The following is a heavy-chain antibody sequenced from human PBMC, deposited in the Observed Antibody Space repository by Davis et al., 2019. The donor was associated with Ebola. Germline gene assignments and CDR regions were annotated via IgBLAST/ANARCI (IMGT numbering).Heavy chain of an antibody. CDR3: AKTSGSYYYYGMGV. Sequence: AASVKVSCKASGYTFTTYGISWVRQAPGQGLEWMGWINPNSGGTNYAQKFQGRVTMTRDTSISTAYMELSRLRSDDTAVYYCAKTSGSYYYYGMGVWGQGTTVTVSS. CDR2: INPNSGGT. J-gene: IGHJ6*02. V-gene: IGHV1-2*02. CDR1: GYTFTTYG. D-gene: IGHD1-26*01.